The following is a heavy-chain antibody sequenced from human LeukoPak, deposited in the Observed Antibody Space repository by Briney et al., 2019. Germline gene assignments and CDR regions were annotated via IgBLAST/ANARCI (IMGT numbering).Heavy chain of an antibody. CDR2: IYYSGST. V-gene: IGHV4-59*01. CDR3: ASSFGELEDYYYYYMDV. Sequence: SETLSLTCTVSGGSISSYYWSWIRQPPGKGLEWIGYIYYSGSTNYNPSLKSRVTISVDTSKNQFSLKLSSVTAADTAVYYCASSFGELEDYYYYYMDVWGKGTTVTISS. J-gene: IGHJ6*03. CDR1: GGSISSYY. D-gene: IGHD3-10*01.